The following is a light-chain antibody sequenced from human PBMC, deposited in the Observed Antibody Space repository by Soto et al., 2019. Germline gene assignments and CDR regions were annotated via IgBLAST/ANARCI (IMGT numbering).Light chain of an antibody. CDR2: DAS. J-gene: IGKJ1*01. V-gene: IGKV1-5*01. CDR3: QQYDSYST. CDR1: QSISSW. Sequence: DIQITQSPSTLSASVGDRVIITCRASQSISSWLAWYQQKPGKAPKLLIYDASNLESGVPSRFSGSGSGTEFTLTISSLQPDDFATYYCQQYDSYSTFGQGTKVDIK.